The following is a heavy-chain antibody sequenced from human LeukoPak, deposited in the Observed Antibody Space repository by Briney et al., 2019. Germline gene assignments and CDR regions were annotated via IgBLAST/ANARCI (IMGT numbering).Heavy chain of an antibody. CDR1: GFSFSNYL. D-gene: IGHD2-2*01. Sequence: GGSLRLSCAASGFSFSNYLIRWVRQAPGKGLEYVSAITGNGGSTYYADSVRGRFTISRDNAKNTMYLQMGSLRAEDTAVYYCARNELGVVIGEGAFDYWGQGTLVTVSS. J-gene: IGHJ4*02. V-gene: IGHV3-64*02. CDR2: ITGNGGST. CDR3: ARNELGVVIGEGAFDY.